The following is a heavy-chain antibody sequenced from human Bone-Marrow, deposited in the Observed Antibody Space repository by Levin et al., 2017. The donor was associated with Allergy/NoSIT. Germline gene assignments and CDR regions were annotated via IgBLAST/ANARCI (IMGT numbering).Heavy chain of an antibody. D-gene: IGHD2-2*01. CDR2: IRSKANSYAT. J-gene: IGHJ6*03. CDR1: GFTFSGSA. Sequence: PGGSLRLSCAASGFTFSGSAMHWVRQASGKGLEWVGRIRSKANSYATAYAASVKGRFTISRDDSKNTAYLQMNSLKTEDTAVYYCTSQIPAAVPSYYYYYMDVWGKGTTVTVSS. CDR3: TSQIPAAVPSYYYYYMDV. V-gene: IGHV3-73*01.